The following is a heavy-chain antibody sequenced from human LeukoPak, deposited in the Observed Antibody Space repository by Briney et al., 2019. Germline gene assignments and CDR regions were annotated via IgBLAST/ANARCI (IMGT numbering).Heavy chain of an antibody. Sequence: GGSLRLSCAASGFTFSSYWMTWARQAPGKGLEFVANIKEDGTVKYYVDSVKGRFTISRDNAKNSLYLQMNSLRAKDTAVYYCARRYSSGWSIDCWGQGTLVTVSS. J-gene: IGHJ4*02. CDR2: IKEDGTVK. CDR3: ARRYSSGWSIDC. CDR1: GFTFSSYW. D-gene: IGHD6-19*01. V-gene: IGHV3-7*05.